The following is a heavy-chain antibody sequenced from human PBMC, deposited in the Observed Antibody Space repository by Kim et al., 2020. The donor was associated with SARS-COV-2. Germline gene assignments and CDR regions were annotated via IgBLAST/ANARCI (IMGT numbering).Heavy chain of an antibody. CDR1: GFGFSHYN. V-gene: IGHV3-21*01. D-gene: IGHD5-18*01. CDR2: ISGSSSSI. J-gene: IGHJ6*02. Sequence: GGSLRLSCAASGFGFSHYNMNWVRQAPGKGLEWVSSISGSSSSIYYTDSVKGRFTISRDNAKNSLYLQLNSLRVEDTAVYYCARDTFHTPMSFSMDFYYGMDVWGQGTTVTVSS. CDR3: ARDTFHTPMSFSMDFYYGMDV.